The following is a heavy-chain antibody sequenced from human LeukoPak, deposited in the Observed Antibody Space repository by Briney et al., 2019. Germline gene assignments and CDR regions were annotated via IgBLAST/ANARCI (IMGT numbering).Heavy chain of an antibody. V-gene: IGHV4-59*08. J-gene: IGHJ5*02. CDR2: MYYSGST. CDR1: GGSISSYY. D-gene: IGHD6-13*01. Sequence: SETLSLTCTVSGGSISSYYWSWIRQPPGKGLEWIGYMYYSGSTNFNPSLKSRGTISVDTAKKQFSLKLSSVTAADTAVYYCARSPSRNWYWLDTWGQGTLVTVSS. CDR3: ARSPSRNWYWLDT.